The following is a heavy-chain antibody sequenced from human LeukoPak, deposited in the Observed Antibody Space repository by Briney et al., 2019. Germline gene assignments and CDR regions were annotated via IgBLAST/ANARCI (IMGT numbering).Heavy chain of an antibody. CDR3: ARGAFDI. V-gene: IGHV3-11*04. Sequence: GKGLEWVSYISSSGSPIYYADSVKGRFTISRDNAKNSLYLQMNSLSAEDTAVYYCARGAFDIWGQGTMVTVSS. CDR2: ISSSGSPI. J-gene: IGHJ3*02.